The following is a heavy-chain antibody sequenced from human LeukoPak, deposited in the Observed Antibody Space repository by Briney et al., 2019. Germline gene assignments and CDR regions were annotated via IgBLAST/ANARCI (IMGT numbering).Heavy chain of an antibody. CDR3: ARGAYNWNDDLGY. V-gene: IGHV1-69*13. D-gene: IGHD1-20*01. Sequence: GASVKVSCKASGGTFSSYAISWVRQAPGQGLEWMGGIIPIFGTANYAQKFQGRVTITADESTSTAYMELSSLRSEDTAVYYCARGAYNWNDDLGYWGQGTLVTVSS. J-gene: IGHJ4*02. CDR1: GGTFSSYA. CDR2: IIPIFGTA.